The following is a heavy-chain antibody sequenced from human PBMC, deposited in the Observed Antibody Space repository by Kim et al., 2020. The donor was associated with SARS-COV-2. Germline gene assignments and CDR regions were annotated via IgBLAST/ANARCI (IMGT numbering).Heavy chain of an antibody. J-gene: IGHJ5*02. CDR2: IIPIFGTA. Sequence: SVKVSCKASGGTFSSYAISWVRQAPGQGLEWMGGIIPIFGTANYAQKFQGRVTITADESTSTAYMELSSLRSEDTAVYYCARDKYSYGYDRKPRKDNWFDPWGQGTLVTVSS. CDR1: GGTFSSYA. D-gene: IGHD5-18*01. CDR3: ARDKYSYGYDRKPRKDNWFDP. V-gene: IGHV1-69*13.